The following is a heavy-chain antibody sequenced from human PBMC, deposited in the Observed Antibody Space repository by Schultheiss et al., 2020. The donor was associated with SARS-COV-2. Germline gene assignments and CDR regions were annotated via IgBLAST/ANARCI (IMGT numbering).Heavy chain of an antibody. Sequence: SETLSLTCTVSGGSISSGGYYWSWIRQHPGKGLEWIGYIYYSGSTYYNPSLKSRLTISVDTSKNQFSLRMTSVTAADTAVYYCARHDGLTRIAVGGFDYWGQGTLVTVSS. J-gene: IGHJ4*02. V-gene: IGHV4-31*03. CDR3: ARHDGLTRIAVGGFDY. CDR1: GGSISSGGYY. D-gene: IGHD6-19*01. CDR2: IYYSGST.